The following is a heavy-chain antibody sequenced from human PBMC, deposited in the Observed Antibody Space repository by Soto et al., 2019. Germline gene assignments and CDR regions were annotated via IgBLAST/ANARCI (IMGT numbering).Heavy chain of an antibody. CDR3: ATGTRDFYASASYFWPFDY. Sequence: SVKVSCKASGFTFTSSAMQWVRQARGQRLEWIGWIVVGSGNTNYAQKFQERVTITRDMSTSTAYMELSSLRSEDTAVYYCATGTRDFYASASYFWPFDYWGQGTLVTVSS. CDR2: IVVGSGNT. V-gene: IGHV1-58*02. J-gene: IGHJ4*02. D-gene: IGHD3-10*01. CDR1: GFTFTSSA.